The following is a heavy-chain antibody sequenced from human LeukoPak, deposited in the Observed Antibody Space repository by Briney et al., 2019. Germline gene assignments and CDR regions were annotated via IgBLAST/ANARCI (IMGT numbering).Heavy chain of an antibody. CDR1: GFTFTSYA. J-gene: IGHJ5*02. Sequence: GGSLRLSCAASGFTFTSYAMHWVRQPPAKGLQGVAGISYDGSNKYYADSVKGRFTISRDNSKNTLYLQMNSLRAEDTAVYHCARDRVTMIGPTIGGDWFDPWGQGNLVTVSS. D-gene: IGHD3-22*01. V-gene: IGHV3-30*04. CDR3: ARDRVTMIGPTIGGDWFDP. CDR2: ISYDGSNK.